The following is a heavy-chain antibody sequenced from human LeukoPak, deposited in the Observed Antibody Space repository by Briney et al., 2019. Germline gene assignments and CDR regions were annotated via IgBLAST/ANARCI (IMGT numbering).Heavy chain of an antibody. D-gene: IGHD6-19*01. CDR3: AREAGSGTTYYYYMDV. CDR1: GYTFTGYY. Sequence: ASVKVSCKASGYTFTGYYMHWVRQAPGQGLEWMGWINPNSGGTNYAQKFQGRVTMTRDTSISTAYMELSRLRSDDTAVYYCAREAGSGTTYYYYMDVWGKGTTVTVSS. J-gene: IGHJ6*03. V-gene: IGHV1-2*02. CDR2: INPNSGGT.